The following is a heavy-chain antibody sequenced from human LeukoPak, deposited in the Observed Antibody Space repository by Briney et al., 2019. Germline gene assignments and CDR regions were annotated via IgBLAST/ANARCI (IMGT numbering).Heavy chain of an antibody. D-gene: IGHD3-10*01. CDR2: INSDGGST. V-gene: IGHV3-74*01. J-gene: IGHJ4*02. CDR1: GFTFSSYW. Sequence: GGSLRLSCAASGFTFSSYWMHWVRQAPGQGLVWVSRINSDGGSTTYADSMKGRFTISRDNAKNTLYLQMNSLRAEDTALYYCARSFRSSGSENFDYWGQGTLVTVSS. CDR3: ARSFRSSGSENFDY.